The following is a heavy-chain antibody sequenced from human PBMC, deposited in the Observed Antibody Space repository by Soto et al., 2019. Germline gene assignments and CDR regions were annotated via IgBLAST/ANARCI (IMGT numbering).Heavy chain of an antibody. D-gene: IGHD6-13*01. CDR2: INPNSGGT. Sequence: ASVKVSCKASGYTFTGYYMHWVRQAPGQGLEWMGWINPNSGGTNYAQKFQGWVTMTRDTSISTAYMELSRLRSDDTAVYYCARAVTQQQLVAYWRQGTLVTGSS. V-gene: IGHV1-2*04. CDR1: GYTFTGYY. J-gene: IGHJ4*02. CDR3: ARAVTQQQLVAY.